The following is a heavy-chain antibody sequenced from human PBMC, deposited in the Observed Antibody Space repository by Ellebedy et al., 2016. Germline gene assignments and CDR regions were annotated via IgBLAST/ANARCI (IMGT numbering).Heavy chain of an antibody. CDR1: GFTFSSYW. CDR3: ARARIDY. Sequence: GGSLRLSCAASGFTFSSYWMYWVRQAPGKGLEWVASIKEDGSFKQYVDSVRGRFTISRDNAKNSVYLQMDSLRGDDTAIYYCARARIDYWGQGTLVTVSS. V-gene: IGHV3-7*01. J-gene: IGHJ4*02. CDR2: IKEDGSFK.